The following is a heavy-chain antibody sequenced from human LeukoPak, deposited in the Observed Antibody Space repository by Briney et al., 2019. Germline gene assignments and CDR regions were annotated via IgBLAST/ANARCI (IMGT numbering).Heavy chain of an antibody. CDR1: GFTFSSYS. Sequence: GGSLRLSCAASGFTFSSYSMNWVRQAPGKGLEWVSSISSSSSYIYYADSVKGRFTISRDNAKNSLYLQMNSLRAEDTAVYYCAREYMVRGVIITKPPFDPWDQGTLVTVSS. V-gene: IGHV3-21*01. CDR2: ISSSSSYI. D-gene: IGHD3-10*01. J-gene: IGHJ5*02. CDR3: AREYMVRGVIITKPPFDP.